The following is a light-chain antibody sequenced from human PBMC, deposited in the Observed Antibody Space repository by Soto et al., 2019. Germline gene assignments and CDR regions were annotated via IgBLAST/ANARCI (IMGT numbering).Light chain of an antibody. CDR1: SSDVGGYNY. Sequence: QSVLTQPASVSGSPGQSITISCTGTSSDVGGYNYVSWYQQHPGKAPKLMIYDVSNRPSGVSNRFSGSKSGNTASLTISGLQAEDEADYYCSSYTSSSTLEGVFGGGTQLTV. CDR3: SSYTSSSTLEGV. J-gene: IGLJ2*01. V-gene: IGLV2-14*01. CDR2: DVS.